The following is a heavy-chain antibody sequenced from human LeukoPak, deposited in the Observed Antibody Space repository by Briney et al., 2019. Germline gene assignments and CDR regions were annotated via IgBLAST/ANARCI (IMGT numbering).Heavy chain of an antibody. Sequence: ASVKVSCTASGYTFTSYYMHWVRQAPGQGLEWMGIINPSGGSTSYAQKFQGRVTITRNTSISTAYMELSSLRSEDTAVYYCARGLLGSGSYDWFDPWGQGSLVTVSS. CDR2: INPSGGST. J-gene: IGHJ5*02. CDR3: ARGLLGSGSYDWFDP. D-gene: IGHD3-10*01. V-gene: IGHV1-46*01. CDR1: GYTFTSYY.